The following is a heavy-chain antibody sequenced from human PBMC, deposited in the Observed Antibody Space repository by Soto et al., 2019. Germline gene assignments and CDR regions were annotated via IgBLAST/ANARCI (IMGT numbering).Heavy chain of an antibody. D-gene: IGHD3-10*01. V-gene: IGHV1-69*13. CDR2: IIPIFGTA. CDR3: ARVIAARTYYYGSGSTNNRIYGMDV. Sequence: ASVKVSCKASGGTFSSYAISWVRQAPGQGLEWMGGIIPIFGTANYAQKFQGRVTITADESTSTAYMELSSLRSEDTAVYYCARVIAARTYYYGSGSTNNRIYGMDVWGQGTTVTVSS. J-gene: IGHJ6*02. CDR1: GGTFSSYA.